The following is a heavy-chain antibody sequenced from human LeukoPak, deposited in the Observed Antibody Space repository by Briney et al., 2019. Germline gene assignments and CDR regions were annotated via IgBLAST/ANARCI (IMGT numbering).Heavy chain of an antibody. CDR3: AKDSKMSYYGSGSHYDY. D-gene: IGHD3-10*01. CDR1: GNTFSNYF. J-gene: IGHJ4*02. V-gene: IGHV3-23*01. Sequence: GGSLRLSCAASGNTFSNYFMSWVRQAPGKGLEWVSAIGPGGGNTYYADSVKGRFTISRDNSKNTLYLQMTSLRAEETAVYYCAKDSKMSYYGSGSHYDYWGQGTLVTVSS. CDR2: IGPGGGNT.